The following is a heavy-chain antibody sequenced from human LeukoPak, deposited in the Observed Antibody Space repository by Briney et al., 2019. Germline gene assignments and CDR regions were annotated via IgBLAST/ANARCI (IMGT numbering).Heavy chain of an antibody. CDR1: GFTFSSYA. J-gene: IGHJ3*02. V-gene: IGHV3-30-3*01. D-gene: IGHD3-22*01. CDR3: ARERSMIVVHDAFDI. Sequence: GGSLRLSCAASGFTFSSYAMHWVRQAPGKGLEWVAVILYDGSNKYYADSVKGRFTISRDNSKNTLYLQMNSLRAEDTAVYYCARERSMIVVHDAFDIWGQGTMVTVSS. CDR2: ILYDGSNK.